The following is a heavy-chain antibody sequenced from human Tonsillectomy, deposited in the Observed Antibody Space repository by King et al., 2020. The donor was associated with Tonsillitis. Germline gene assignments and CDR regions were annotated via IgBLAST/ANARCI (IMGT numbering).Heavy chain of an antibody. J-gene: IGHJ6*02. CDR2: ISSDSSFI. D-gene: IGHD3-16*01. Sequence: VQLVESGGGLVKPGGSLRLSCAASGFTFSNYNVNWVRQAPGKGLEWVSSISSDSSFIYYADSVKGRFTISRDNAKNSLYLQMHSLRAEDTAMYYCARGGFAYDLGGGLNYYYGMDVWGQGTTVTVSS. V-gene: IGHV3-21*01. CDR1: GFTFSNYN. CDR3: ARGGFAYDLGGGLNYYYGMDV.